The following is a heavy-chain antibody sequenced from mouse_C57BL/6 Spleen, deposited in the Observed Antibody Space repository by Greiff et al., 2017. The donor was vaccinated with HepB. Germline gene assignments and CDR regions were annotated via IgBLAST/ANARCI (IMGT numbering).Heavy chain of an antibody. V-gene: IGHV1-80*01. CDR3: AREGYDYARFDY. CDR1: GYAFSSYW. J-gene: IGHJ2*01. Sequence: QVQLQQSGAELVKPGASVKISCKASGYAFSSYWMNWVKQRPGKGLEWIGQIYPGDGDTNYNGKFKGKATLTADKSSSTAYMQLSSLTSEDSAVYFCAREGYDYARFDYWGQGTTLTVSS. D-gene: IGHD2-4*01. CDR2: IYPGDGDT.